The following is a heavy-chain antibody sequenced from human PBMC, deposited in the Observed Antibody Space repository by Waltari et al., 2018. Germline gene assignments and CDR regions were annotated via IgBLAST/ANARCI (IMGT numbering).Heavy chain of an antibody. J-gene: IGHJ6*03. CDR3: ARSDNSSGWYGEFYYYYYIDV. V-gene: IGHV4-4*07. CDR1: GGSISSYY. Sequence: QVQLQESGPGLVKPSETLSLTCTVSGGSISSYYWRWIRQPAGKGLEWIGRIYTSGSTNYNPSLKSRVTMSVDTSKNQFSLKLSSVTAADTAVYYCARSDNSSGWYGEFYYYYYIDVWGKGTTVTVSS. D-gene: IGHD6-19*01. CDR2: IYTSGST.